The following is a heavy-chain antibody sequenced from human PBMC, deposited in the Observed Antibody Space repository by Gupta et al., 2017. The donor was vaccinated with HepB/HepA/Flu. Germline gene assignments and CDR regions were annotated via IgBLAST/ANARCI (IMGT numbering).Heavy chain of an antibody. Sequence: EVQLVQSGGGLVEPGGSLRLSCGVSGIPFRNAWMNWVRQAPGKGLEWIARIKSKNDGGAIDYAAPVKGRFTVSRDDSIRRLYLAMNSLKTEDTAVYYCTTAFVVESWSGYQPLWGQGVLVTVSS. CDR2: IKSKNDGGAI. J-gene: IGHJ4*02. D-gene: IGHD3-3*01. V-gene: IGHV3-15*01. CDR3: TTAFVVESWSGYQPL. CDR1: GIPFRNAW.